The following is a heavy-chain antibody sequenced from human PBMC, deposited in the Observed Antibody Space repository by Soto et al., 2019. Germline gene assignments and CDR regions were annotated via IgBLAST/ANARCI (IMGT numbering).Heavy chain of an antibody. V-gene: IGHV3-66*01. CDR1: GLTVSSNY. CDR2: MYSGGST. Sequence: EVQLVESGGGLVQPGGSLRLSCAASGLTVSSNYMSWVRQAPGKGLEWVSVMYSGGSTYYADSVKGRFIISRDNYKSTLYLQMDSLRVEDTAVYYCARDSSLHQPLFYGMDVWGQGTTVTVSS. J-gene: IGHJ6*02. D-gene: IGHD2-2*01. CDR3: ARDSSLHQPLFYGMDV.